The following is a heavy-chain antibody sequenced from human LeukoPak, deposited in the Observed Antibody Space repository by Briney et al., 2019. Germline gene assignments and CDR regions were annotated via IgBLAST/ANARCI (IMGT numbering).Heavy chain of an antibody. CDR1: GGSFSGYY. Sequence: SETLSLTCAVYGGSFSGYYWSWIRQPPGKGLEWIGEINHSGSTNYNPSLKSRVTISVDTSKNQFSLKLSSVTAADTAVYYCARLYYMDVWGKGTTVTISS. CDR2: INHSGST. CDR3: ARLYYMDV. V-gene: IGHV4-34*01. J-gene: IGHJ6*03.